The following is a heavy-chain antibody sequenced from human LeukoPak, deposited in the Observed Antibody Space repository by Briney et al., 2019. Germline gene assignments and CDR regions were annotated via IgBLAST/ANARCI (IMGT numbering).Heavy chain of an antibody. J-gene: IGHJ5*02. V-gene: IGHV1-46*01. D-gene: IGHD6-13*01. CDR2: INPSGGST. CDR3: ARDLFSSSWTNWFDP. CDR1: GYTFTSYY. Sequence: ASVKVSCKASGYTFTSYYMHWVRQAPGQGLEWMGIINPSGGSTSYAQKFQGRVTMTRDMSTSTVYMELSSLRSEDTAVYYCARDLFSSSWTNWFDPWGQGTLVTVSS.